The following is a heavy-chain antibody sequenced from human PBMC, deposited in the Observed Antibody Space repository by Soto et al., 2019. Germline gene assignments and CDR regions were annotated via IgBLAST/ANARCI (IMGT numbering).Heavy chain of an antibody. CDR1: GFTFSSYG. Sequence: PGWSLRLSCAASGFTFSSYGMYWVRQAPGKGLEWVAVISYDGSNTYYADSVKGRFTISRDNSKNTLYPQMNSLKAEDTSAYYCAKILPSSGYFDYGGQGTLDTVSS. V-gene: IGHV3-30*18. D-gene: IGHD3-22*01. CDR2: ISYDGSNT. J-gene: IGHJ4*02. CDR3: AKILPSSGYFDY.